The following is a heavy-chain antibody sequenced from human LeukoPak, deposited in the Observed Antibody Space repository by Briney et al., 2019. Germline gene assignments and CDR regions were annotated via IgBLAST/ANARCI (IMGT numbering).Heavy chain of an antibody. V-gene: IGHV3-30*01. CDR1: GFTFSSYA. CDR3: ARDRITGTINMDV. D-gene: IGHD1-7*01. J-gene: IGHJ6*03. CDR2: ISYDGSNK. Sequence: GGSLRLSCAASGFTFSSYAMHWVRQAPGKGLEWVAVISYDGSNKYYADSAKGRFTISRDNSKNTLYLQMNSLRAEDTAVYYCARDRITGTINMDVWGKGTTVTVSS.